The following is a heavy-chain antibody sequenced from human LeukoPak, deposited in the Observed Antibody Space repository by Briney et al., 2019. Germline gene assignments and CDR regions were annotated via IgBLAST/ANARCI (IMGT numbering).Heavy chain of an antibody. Sequence: GGSLRLSCTASGFTFGDYAMSWVRQAPGKGLEWVGFIRSKAYGGTTEYAASVKGRFTISRDDSKSIAYLQMNSLKTEDTAVYYCTRDYSSSWHPGWFDPWGQGTLVTVSS. V-gene: IGHV3-49*04. CDR1: GFTFGDYA. CDR3: TRDYSSSWHPGWFDP. CDR2: IRSKAYGGTT. J-gene: IGHJ5*02. D-gene: IGHD6-13*01.